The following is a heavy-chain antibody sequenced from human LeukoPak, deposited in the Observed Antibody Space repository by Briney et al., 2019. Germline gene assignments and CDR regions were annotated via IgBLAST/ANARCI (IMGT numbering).Heavy chain of an antibody. V-gene: IGHV4-59*08. Sequence: SETLSLTCSVSGGSVSGFYWNWIRRSPGKGLEWIGHVHYSGKTVYNPSLQSRVTMSADTSTNRFSLKLSSVTAADTAVYYCARRHAHPLDGDNSQFAFNIWGQGTMVTVSS. J-gene: IGHJ3*02. CDR1: GGSVSGFY. CDR3: ARRHAHPLDGDNSQFAFNI. D-gene: IGHD1-14*01. CDR2: VHYSGKT.